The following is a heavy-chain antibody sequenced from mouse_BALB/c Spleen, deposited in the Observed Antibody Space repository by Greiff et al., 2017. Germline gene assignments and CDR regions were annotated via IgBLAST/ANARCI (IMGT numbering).Heavy chain of an antibody. V-gene: IGHV2-6-7*01. Sequence: VQLQQSGPGLVAPSQSLSITCTVSGFSLTGYGVNWVRQPPGKGLEWLGMIWGDGSTDYNSALKSRLSISKDNSKSQVFLKMNSLQTDDTARYYCARDRGHYYGYFWFAYWGQGTLVTVSA. CDR1: GFSLTGYG. D-gene: IGHD1-2*01. CDR2: IWGDGST. CDR3: ARDRGHYYGYFWFAY. J-gene: IGHJ3*01.